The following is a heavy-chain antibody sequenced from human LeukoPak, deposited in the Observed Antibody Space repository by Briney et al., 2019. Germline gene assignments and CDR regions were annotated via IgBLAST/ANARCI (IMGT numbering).Heavy chain of an antibody. CDR1: GDSMSSRSYY. V-gene: IGHV4-39*01. Sequence: PSETLSLTCTVSGDSMSSRSYYWGWIRQPPGKGLEWIGNIYYTGTTYYNPSLKSRVNIAVGTSKNQFSLYLSSVTAADTAVYYCARQRTAGTKVIDYWGQGTLVTVSS. CDR3: ARQRTAGTKVIDY. D-gene: IGHD1-1*01. J-gene: IGHJ4*02. CDR2: IYYTGTT.